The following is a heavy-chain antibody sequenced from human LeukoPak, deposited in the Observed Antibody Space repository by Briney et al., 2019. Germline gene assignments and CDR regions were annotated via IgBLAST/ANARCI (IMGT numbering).Heavy chain of an antibody. CDR3: ARDGLYSSGWYVDY. CDR1: GDSVSTNSAA. V-gene: IGHV6-1*01. D-gene: IGHD6-19*01. CDR2: TYYKSKWNN. Sequence: SQTLRLTCAISGDSVSTNSAAWNWIRQSPSRGLEWLGRTYYKSKWNNDYAVSVKSRIIINPDTSRNQFSLQLNSVTPEDTAAYYCARDGLYSSGWYVDYWGQGALVSV. J-gene: IGHJ4*02.